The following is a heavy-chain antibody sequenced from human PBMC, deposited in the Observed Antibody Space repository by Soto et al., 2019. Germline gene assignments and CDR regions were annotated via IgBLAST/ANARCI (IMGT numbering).Heavy chain of an antibody. CDR2: IWYDGTQK. J-gene: IGHJ4*02. V-gene: IGHV3-33*01. Sequence: QVQLEESGGGVVQPGRSLRLSCEASGFTFNTYSMHWVRQPPGKGLEWLAAIWYDGTQKYYADSVKGRFIISRDNSKKTLDLEMNSLRAEDPAVYYCARAGGTTVTGLWHFDSWGQGTLVTVSS. D-gene: IGHD4-17*01. CDR1: GFTFNTYS. CDR3: ARAGGTTVTGLWHFDS.